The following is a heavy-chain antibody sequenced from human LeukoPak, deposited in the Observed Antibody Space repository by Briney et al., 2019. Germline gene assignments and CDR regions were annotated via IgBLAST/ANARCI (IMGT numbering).Heavy chain of an antibody. D-gene: IGHD5-12*01. Sequence: SGGSLRLSCAASGFTFSSYAMSWVRQAPGKGLEWSSSISNSGGRTFYTDSVKGRFTISRDNSKITLYLQMNSLRAEDTAVYYCAKSYNGYESKPDYWGQGTLVTVSS. CDR1: GFTFSSYA. CDR3: AKSYNGYESKPDY. J-gene: IGHJ4*02. V-gene: IGHV3-23*01. CDR2: ISNSGGRT.